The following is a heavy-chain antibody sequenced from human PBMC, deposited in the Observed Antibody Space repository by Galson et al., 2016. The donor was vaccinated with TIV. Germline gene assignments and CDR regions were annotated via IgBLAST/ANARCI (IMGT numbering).Heavy chain of an antibody. V-gene: IGHV1-69*13. Sequence: SVKVSCKASGVTFSYFAFSWVRQAPGQGLEWMGGIVPMFGTTNYAQKFQGRVTISADESTTTAYLELSSLRSEDTAVYYCARGRGIYDSSGYFLFDHWGQGTVVTVSS. J-gene: IGHJ4*03. CDR2: IVPMFGTT. CDR1: GVTFSYFA. CDR3: ARGRGIYDSSGYFLFDH. D-gene: IGHD3-22*01.